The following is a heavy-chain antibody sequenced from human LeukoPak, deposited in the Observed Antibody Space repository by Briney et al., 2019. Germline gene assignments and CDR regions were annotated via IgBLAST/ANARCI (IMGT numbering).Heavy chain of an antibody. CDR2: IRRRAYGGAA. CDR3: SRNGLVDFDY. Sequence: GGSLRLSCTTSGFASDDFAMSWVRQPAGKGLEWVGFIRRRAYGGAAEYAASVKGRFIISRDDSKGIAYLQMNSLKTEDTAVYYCSRNGLVDFDYWGKGSRVIVSP. V-gene: IGHV3-49*04. CDR1: GFASDDFA. J-gene: IGHJ4*02.